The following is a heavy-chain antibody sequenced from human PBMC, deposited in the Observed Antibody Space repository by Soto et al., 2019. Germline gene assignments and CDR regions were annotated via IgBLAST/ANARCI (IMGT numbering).Heavy chain of an antibody. D-gene: IGHD3-10*01. CDR2: FRTSVDGGTT. V-gene: IGHV3-23*01. J-gene: IGHJ4*02. CDR3: AKKVNSGPGSQYFDY. CDR1: GFTFSSYS. Sequence: PGGSLRLSCAASGFTFSSYSMSWVRQAPGKGLEWGSGFRTSVDGGTTYYAYSVKGRFTISRDNSKNMLFLQMNSLRAEDTAIYYCAKKVNSGPGSQYFDYWGQGTLVTVSS.